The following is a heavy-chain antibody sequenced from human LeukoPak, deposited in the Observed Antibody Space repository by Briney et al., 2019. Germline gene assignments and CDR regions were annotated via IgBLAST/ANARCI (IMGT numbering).Heavy chain of an antibody. CDR1: GFTFSSYA. CDR2: ISGSGGST. V-gene: IGHV3-23*01. D-gene: IGHD3-22*01. CDR3: AKDLQTYYYDSSGHYRDDAFDI. J-gene: IGHJ3*02. Sequence: AGGSLRLSCAASGFTFSSYAMSWVRQAPGKGLEWVSAISGSGGSTYYADSVKGRFTISRDNSKNTLYLQMNSLRAEDTAVYYCAKDLQTYYYDSSGHYRDDAFDIWGQGTMVTVSS.